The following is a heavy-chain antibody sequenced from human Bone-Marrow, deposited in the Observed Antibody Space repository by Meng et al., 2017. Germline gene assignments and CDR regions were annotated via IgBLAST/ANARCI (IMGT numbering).Heavy chain of an antibody. CDR2: ISSSSSYI. V-gene: IGHV3-21*01. CDR1: GFTFSSYS. CDR3: ARPGRWELLDLYYFDY. Sequence: GESLKISCAASGFTFSSYSMNWVRPAPGKGLEWVSSISSSSSYIYYADSVKGRFTSSRDNAKNTLYLQMNSLRAEDTAVYYCARPGRWELLDLYYFDYWGQGTPVTCAS. D-gene: IGHD1-26*01. J-gene: IGHJ4*01.